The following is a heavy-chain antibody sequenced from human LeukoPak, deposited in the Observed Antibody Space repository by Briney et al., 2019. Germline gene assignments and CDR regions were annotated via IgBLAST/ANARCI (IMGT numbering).Heavy chain of an antibody. Sequence: GGSLRLSCAASGFTVSSYGMHWVRQAPGKGLEWVSYISSSGTTIYYADSVNGRFTISRDNAKNALYLQMNSLRAEDTAVYYCAREAAGYSSGWPDYWGQGTLVTVSS. CDR2: ISSSGTTI. CDR3: AREAAGYSSGWPDY. CDR1: GFTVSSYG. V-gene: IGHV3-48*03. J-gene: IGHJ4*02. D-gene: IGHD6-19*01.